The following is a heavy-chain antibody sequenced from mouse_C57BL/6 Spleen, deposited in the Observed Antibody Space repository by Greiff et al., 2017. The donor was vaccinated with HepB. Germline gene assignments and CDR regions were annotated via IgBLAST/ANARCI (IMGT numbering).Heavy chain of an antibody. D-gene: IGHD2-5*01. CDR1: GYTFTDYY. V-gene: IGHV1-26*01. CDR2: INPNNGGT. CDR3: ARAYYSNEDFDY. Sequence: VQLQQSGPELVKPGASVKISCKASGYTFTDYYMNWVKQSHGKSLEWIGDINPNNGGTSYNQKFKGKATLTVDKSSSTAYMELRSLTSEDSAVYYCARAYYSNEDFDYWGQGTTLTVSS. J-gene: IGHJ2*01.